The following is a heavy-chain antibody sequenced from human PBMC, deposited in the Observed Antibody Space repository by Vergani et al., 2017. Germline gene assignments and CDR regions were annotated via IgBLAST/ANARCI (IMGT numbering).Heavy chain of an antibody. CDR2: ISSSGSTI. Sequence: EVQLVESGGGLVQPGGSLRLSCAASGFTFSSYEMNWVRQAPGKGLEWVSYISSSGSTIYYADSVKGRFTISRDNAKNSLYLQMNSLRAEDTAVYYCARGGVLRYCDWQRSGYYFDYWGQGTLVTVSS. CDR3: ARGGVLRYCDWQRSGYYFDY. CDR1: GFTFSSYE. D-gene: IGHD3-9*01. V-gene: IGHV3-48*03. J-gene: IGHJ4*02.